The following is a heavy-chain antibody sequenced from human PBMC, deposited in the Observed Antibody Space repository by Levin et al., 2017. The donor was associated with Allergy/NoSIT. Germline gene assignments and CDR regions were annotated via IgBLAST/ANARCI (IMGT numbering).Heavy chain of an antibody. D-gene: IGHD3-16*02. V-gene: IGHV3-49*04. CDR2: IRNKAHGGTT. J-gene: IGHJ4*02. Sequence: GESLKISCTGSGFTFGDYAMSWVRQAPGKGLEGVGFIRNKAHGGTTEYAASVKGRLTISRDDSKSIAYLQMNSLKTEDTAVYFCARGGPPNYDYNWGSYRDGYFDYWGQGTLVTVSS. CDR3: ARGGPPNYDYNWGSYRDGYFDY. CDR1: GFTFGDYA.